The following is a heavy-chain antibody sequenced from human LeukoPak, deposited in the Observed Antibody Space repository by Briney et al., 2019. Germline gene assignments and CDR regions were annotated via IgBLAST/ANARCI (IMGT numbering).Heavy chain of an antibody. V-gene: IGHV4-34*01. CDR1: GGSFSDYF. Sequence: SETLSLTCAIYGGSFSDYFWSWIRQSPGKGLEWIGEIHHGAGTKYNPSLKSRVTISADSPKNQFYLKLTSVTAADTAVYYCSKNNWFDPWGQGTLSPSPQ. J-gene: IGHJ5*02. CDR2: IHHGAGT. CDR3: SKNNWFDP.